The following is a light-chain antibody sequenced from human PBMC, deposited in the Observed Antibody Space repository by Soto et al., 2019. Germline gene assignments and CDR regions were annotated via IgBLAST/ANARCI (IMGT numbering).Light chain of an antibody. CDR1: SSDVGSYNF. V-gene: IGLV2-23*02. CDR2: EVS. CDR3: CADAGRSTYV. Sequence: QSALTQPASVSGSPGQSITISCTRTSSDVGSYNFVSWYQQHPGKVPKVMIYEVSKRPAGVSDRFSGSKSGNTASLTISGLQAEDEAYYYCCADAGRSTYVFGTGTKLTVL. J-gene: IGLJ1*01.